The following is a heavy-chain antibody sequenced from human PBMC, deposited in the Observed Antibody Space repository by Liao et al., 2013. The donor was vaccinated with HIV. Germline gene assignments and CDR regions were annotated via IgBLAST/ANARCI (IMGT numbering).Heavy chain of an antibody. J-gene: IGHJ4*02. CDR2: IYYSGST. D-gene: IGHD6-13*01. CDR1: GDSINSGDYF. CDR3: AREGRGAFQQYSFDY. V-gene: IGHV4-30-4*08. Sequence: QVQLQESGPGLVQPSQTLSLTCTVSGDSINSGDYFWTWIRQPPGQGLEWLGYIYYSGSTSYNSSLRSRLAISIDTSKKQFSLRLTSVTAADTAVYYCAREGRGAFQQYSFDYWGRGDPGHCLV.